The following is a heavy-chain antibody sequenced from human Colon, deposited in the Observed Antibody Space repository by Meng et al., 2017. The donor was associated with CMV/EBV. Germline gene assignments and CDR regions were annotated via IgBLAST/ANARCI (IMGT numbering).Heavy chain of an antibody. Sequence: GESLKISCAVSGFSLSDRWMHWVRQAPGKGLEWVSGSNGDGSNVFYADFVKGRFTISRDYTKNTVYLQMNSLRAEDTAVYYCSPVDDYWGRGTLVTVSS. CDR3: SPVDDY. V-gene: IGHV3-74*01. J-gene: IGHJ4*02. D-gene: IGHD2-2*01. CDR1: GFSLSDRW. CDR2: SNGDGSNV.